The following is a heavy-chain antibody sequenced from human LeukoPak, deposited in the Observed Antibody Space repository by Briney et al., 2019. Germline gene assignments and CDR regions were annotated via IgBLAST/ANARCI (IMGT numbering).Heavy chain of an antibody. J-gene: IGHJ4*02. V-gene: IGHV3-21*01. CDR3: AGANALRYTPY. D-gene: IGHD3-9*01. CDR1: GFTFSSYS. CDR2: ISSSSSYI. Sequence: PGGSLRLSCAASGFTFSSYSMNWVRQAPGKGLEWVSSISSSSSYIYYADSVKGRFTISRDNAKNSLYLQMNSLRAEDTAVYYCAGANALRYTPYWGQGTLVTVSS.